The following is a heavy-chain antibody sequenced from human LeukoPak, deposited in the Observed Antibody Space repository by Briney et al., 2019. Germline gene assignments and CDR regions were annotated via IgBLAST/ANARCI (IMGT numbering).Heavy chain of an antibody. CDR3: ARVPDPSHDYYMDV. J-gene: IGHJ6*03. CDR1: GYTFTSYG. Sequence: ASVKVSCKASGYTFTSYGISWVRQAPGQALEWMGWISAYNGNTNYAQKLQGRVTMTTDTSTSTAYMELRSLRSDDTAVYYCARVPDPSHDYYMDVWGKGTTVTVSS. CDR2: ISAYNGNT. V-gene: IGHV1-18*01.